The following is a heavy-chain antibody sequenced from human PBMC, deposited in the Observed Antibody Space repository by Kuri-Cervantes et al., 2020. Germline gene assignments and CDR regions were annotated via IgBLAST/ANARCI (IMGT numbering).Heavy chain of an antibody. V-gene: IGHV3-21*01. CDR3: ARGALWFGENWFDP. J-gene: IGHJ5*02. Sequence: GGSLRLSCAASGFTFSSYWMSWVRQAPGKGLEWVSSISSSSSYIYYADSVKGRFTISRDNAKNSLYLQMNSLIAEDTAVYYCARGALWFGENWFDPWGQGNLVTVSS. D-gene: IGHD3-10*01. CDR2: ISSSSSYI. CDR1: GFTFSSYW.